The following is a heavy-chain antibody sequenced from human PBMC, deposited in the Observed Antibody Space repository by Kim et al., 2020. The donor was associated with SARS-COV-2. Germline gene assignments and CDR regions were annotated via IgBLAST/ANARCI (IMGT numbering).Heavy chain of an antibody. J-gene: IGHJ4*02. Sequence: GESLKISCKGSGYSFTSYWIGWVRQMPGKGLEWMGIIFPSDSDTRYSPSFEGQVTISADKSISTAYLQWSSLKASDTAMYYCASGIVSGPYYFDYWGQGTLVTVSS. CDR1: GYSFTSYW. V-gene: IGHV5-51*01. CDR2: IFPSDSDT. CDR3: ASGIVSGPYYFDY. D-gene: IGHD3-9*01.